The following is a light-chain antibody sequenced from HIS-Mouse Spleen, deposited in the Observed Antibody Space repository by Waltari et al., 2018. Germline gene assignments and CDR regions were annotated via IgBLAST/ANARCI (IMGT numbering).Light chain of an antibody. J-gene: IGLJ3*02. V-gene: IGLV2-23*01. Sequence: QSALTQPASVSGSPGQSITISCTGTSSDVGSYNLVSWYQQHPGKAPKLMIYEGSKRTSGVSMRFSGSKSGNTASLTSSGLQAEDEADYYCCSYAGSWVFDGGTKLTVL. CDR2: EGS. CDR3: CSYAGSWV. CDR1: SSDVGSYNL.